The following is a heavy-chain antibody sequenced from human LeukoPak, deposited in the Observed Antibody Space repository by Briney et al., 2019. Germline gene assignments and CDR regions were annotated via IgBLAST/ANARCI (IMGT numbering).Heavy chain of an antibody. D-gene: IGHD6-13*01. CDR3: ARSPAIGTVDY. CDR2: INHDGSET. V-gene: IGHV3-7*01. J-gene: IGHJ4*02. CDR1: GFAFRIDW. Sequence: GGSLRLSCAASGFAFRIDWMSWVRQAPGKGLEWVANINHDGSETYYVDSVEGRFTISRDNAKNSLYLQLNSLRAEDTAVYYCARSPAIGTVDYGSQGTLVTVSS.